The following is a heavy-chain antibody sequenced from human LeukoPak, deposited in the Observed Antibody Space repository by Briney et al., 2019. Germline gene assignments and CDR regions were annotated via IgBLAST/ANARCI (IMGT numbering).Heavy chain of an antibody. CDR1: GGSISSGSYY. CDR2: IYTSGST. CDR3: ARERIAAAGLNWFDP. V-gene: IGHV4-61*02. Sequence: PSETLSLTCTVSGGSISSGSYYWSWIRQPAGKGLEWIGRIYTSGSTNYNPSLKSRVTISVDTSKNQFSLKLTSVTATDTAVYYCARERIAAAGLNWFDPWGQGTLVTVSS. J-gene: IGHJ5*02. D-gene: IGHD6-13*01.